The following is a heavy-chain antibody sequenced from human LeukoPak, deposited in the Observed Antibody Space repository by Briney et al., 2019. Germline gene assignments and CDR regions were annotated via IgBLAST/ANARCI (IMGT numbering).Heavy chain of an antibody. CDR1: GGSITGYY. Sequence: SETLSLTCTVSGGSITGYYWSWIRQPPGKGLEWIAYIYYSGSTYYNPSLKSRVTISVDTSKNQFSLKLSSVTAADTAVYYCARDKRGDSGSPDAFDIWGQGTMVTVSS. V-gene: IGHV4-59*12. CDR2: IYYSGST. CDR3: ARDKRGDSGSPDAFDI. D-gene: IGHD1-26*01. J-gene: IGHJ3*02.